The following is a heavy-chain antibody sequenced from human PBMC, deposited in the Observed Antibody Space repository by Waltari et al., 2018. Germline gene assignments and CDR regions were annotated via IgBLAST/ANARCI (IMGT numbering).Heavy chain of an antibody. D-gene: IGHD3-16*01. J-gene: IGHJ4*02. V-gene: IGHV3-9*01. Sequence: EVQLVVSGGGLVQPGTSPRRPCAAPGFTLAVYAMHLLTQAPGKGLEGVSGINWNSGKIDYADSVKGRFTISRDNAKKSLSLQMNSLRTEDTALYYCVKGTKELGGSNFDRWGQGTLVTVSS. CDR3: VKGTKELGGSNFDR. CDR1: GFTLAVYA. CDR2: INWNSGKI.